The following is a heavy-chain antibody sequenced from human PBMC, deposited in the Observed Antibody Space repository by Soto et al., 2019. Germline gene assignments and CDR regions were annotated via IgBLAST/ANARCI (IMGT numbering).Heavy chain of an antibody. CDR3: VRRNVSATCIELFEP. CDR2: INAANGDT. D-gene: IGHD6-13*01. Sequence: AAVMFSFNDSGYTFTSYVIHWLRRAPGQMLDCIVWINAANGDTKYSPNFQGRVTITRDTSASKAYMELSSLRSEDTAVYDCVRRNVSATCIELFEPWGQATLENVST. CDR1: GYTFTSYV. J-gene: IGHJ5*02. V-gene: IGHV1-3*01.